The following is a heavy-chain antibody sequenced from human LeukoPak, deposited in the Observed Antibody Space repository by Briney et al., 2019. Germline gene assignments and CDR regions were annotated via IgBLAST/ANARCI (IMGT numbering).Heavy chain of an antibody. CDR1: GFTFSSYP. V-gene: IGHV3-30-3*01. CDR3: ARDEGYCSGTICYTAIDY. CDR2: ISYDGGNK. J-gene: IGHJ4*02. Sequence: GGSLRLSCAASGFTFSSYPMHWVRQAPVEGLEWVALISYDGGNKYYADSVKGRFTISRDNSKNTLYLQMNSLRAEDTAVYYCARDEGYCSGTICYTAIDYWGQGTLVTVSS. D-gene: IGHD2-2*01.